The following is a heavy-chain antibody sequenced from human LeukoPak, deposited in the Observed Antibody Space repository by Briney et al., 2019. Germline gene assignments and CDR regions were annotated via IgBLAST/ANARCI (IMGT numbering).Heavy chain of an antibody. Sequence: GSLRLSCAASGFTFSSYAMHWVRQAPGKGLEWVAVISYDGSNKYYADSVKGRFTISRDNSKNTLYLQMNSLRAEDTAVYYCARDPNGDYEGYWGQGTLVTVSS. V-gene: IGHV3-30-3*01. CDR1: GFTFSSYA. CDR3: ARDPNGDYEGY. CDR2: ISYDGSNK. D-gene: IGHD4-17*01. J-gene: IGHJ4*02.